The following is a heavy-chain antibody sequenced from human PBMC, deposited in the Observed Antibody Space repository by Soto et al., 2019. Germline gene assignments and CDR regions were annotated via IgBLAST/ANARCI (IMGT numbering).Heavy chain of an antibody. J-gene: IGHJ6*02. D-gene: IGHD2-2*01. V-gene: IGHV1-18*01. CDR1: GYTFTSYG. Sequence: ASVKVSCKASGYTFTSYGISWVRQAPGQGLEWMGWISAYNGNTNYAQKLQGRVTMTTDTSTSTAYMELRSLRSDDTAVYYCARAWVQYCSSTSRSLYYYYGMDVWGQGTTVTVSS. CDR2: ISAYNGNT. CDR3: ARAWVQYCSSTSRSLYYYYGMDV.